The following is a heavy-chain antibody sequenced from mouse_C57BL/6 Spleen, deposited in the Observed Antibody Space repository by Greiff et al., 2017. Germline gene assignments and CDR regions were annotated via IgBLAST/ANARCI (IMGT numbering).Heavy chain of an antibody. D-gene: IGHD2-1*01. J-gene: IGHJ3*01. CDR2: IYPGDGDT. Sequence: VQLQQSGAELVKPGASVKISCKASGYAFSSYWMNWVKQRPGKGLEWIGQIYPGDGDTNYNGKFKGKATLTADKSSSTAYMQLSSLTSEDSSVYFCDRSGRGNYFAYWGQGTLVTVSA. CDR1: GYAFSSYW. CDR3: DRSGRGNYFAY. V-gene: IGHV1-80*01.